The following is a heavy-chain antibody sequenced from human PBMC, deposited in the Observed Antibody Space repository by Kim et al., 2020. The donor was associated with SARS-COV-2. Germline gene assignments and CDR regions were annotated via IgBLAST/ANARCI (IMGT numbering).Heavy chain of an antibody. V-gene: IGHV1-46*01. J-gene: IGHJ4*02. D-gene: IGHD1-26*01. CDR2: T. Sequence: TNYAQNVRSTVTMTRDTSTSTVYMELSSLRSEDTAVYYCTKYSGRNPFDYWGQGTLVTVSS. CDR3: TKYSGRNPFDY.